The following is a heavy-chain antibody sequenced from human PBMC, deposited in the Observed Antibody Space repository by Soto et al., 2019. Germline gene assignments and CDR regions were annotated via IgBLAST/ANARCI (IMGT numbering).Heavy chain of an antibody. J-gene: IGHJ4*02. CDR1: GASIGSGSYS. D-gene: IGHD3-10*01. V-gene: IGHV4-30-2*01. Sequence: QLQLQESGSGLVRPSQTLSLTCTVSGASIGSGSYSWNWIRQPPGKGLEWIGYLHHSGDTYFNPSLRRRVSLSVDRSNNQFSLKLISVTAADTAVYYCARFPLWFGELDYWGQGALVTVSS. CDR2: LHHSGDT. CDR3: ARFPLWFGELDY.